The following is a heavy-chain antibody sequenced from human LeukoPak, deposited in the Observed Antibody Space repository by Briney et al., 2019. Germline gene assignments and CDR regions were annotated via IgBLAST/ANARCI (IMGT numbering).Heavy chain of an antibody. D-gene: IGHD3-9*01. J-gene: IGHJ6*04. V-gene: IGHV1-18*04. CDR3: ARLVYDILTCYYRNYYYYGMDV. Sequence: GASVKVSCKASGYTFTSYGISWVRQAPGQGLEWMGWISAYNGNTNYAQKLQGRVTMTTDTSTSTAYMELRSLRSDDTAVYYCARLVYDILTCYYRNYYYYGMDVWGKGTTVTVSS. CDR2: ISAYNGNT. CDR1: GYTFTSYG.